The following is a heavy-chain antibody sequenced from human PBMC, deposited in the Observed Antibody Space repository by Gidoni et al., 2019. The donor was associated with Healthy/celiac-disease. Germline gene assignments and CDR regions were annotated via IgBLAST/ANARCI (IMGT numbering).Heavy chain of an antibody. CDR2: ISSSSSTI. CDR3: ARETLRLNDPADMDV. J-gene: IGHJ6*03. D-gene: IGHD1-1*01. V-gene: IGHV3-48*01. Sequence: EVQLVESGGGLVQPGGSLRLYCAASGFTFSSYSMNWVRQAPGKGLGWVSYISSSSSTIYYADSVKGRFTISRDNAKNSLYLQMNSLRAEDTAVYYCARETLRLNDPADMDVWGKGTTVTVSS. CDR1: GFTFSSYS.